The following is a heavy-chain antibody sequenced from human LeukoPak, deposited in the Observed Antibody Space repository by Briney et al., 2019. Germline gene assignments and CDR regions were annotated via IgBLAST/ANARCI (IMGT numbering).Heavy chain of an antibody. V-gene: IGHV1-18*01. J-gene: IGHJ4*02. D-gene: IGHD2-15*01. Sequence: ASVKVSCKTSGYTFTIYGISWVRQAPGQGLEWMGLISAYGNTNYAQNLQGRVTMTTDTSTSTAYMELRSLRSDDSAVYYCARGIIGYYFDYWGQGTLVTVSS. CDR3: ARGIIGYYFDY. CDR2: ISAYGNT. CDR1: GYTFTIYG.